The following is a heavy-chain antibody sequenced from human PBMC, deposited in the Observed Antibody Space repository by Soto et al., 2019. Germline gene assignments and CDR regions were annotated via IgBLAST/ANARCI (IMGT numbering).Heavy chain of an antibody. V-gene: IGHV4-39*01. Sequence: LSLTCTVSGGSISSRTYYWGWIRQPPGKGLEWIGSMYYGGSTHYNPSLKSRVTISVDTSKNQFSLKLASVTAADTAVYYCARNYVATVATISSSFDYWGQGILVTVSS. CDR3: ARNYVATVATISSSFDY. CDR1: GGSISSRTYY. CDR2: MYYGGST. J-gene: IGHJ4*02. D-gene: IGHD5-12*01.